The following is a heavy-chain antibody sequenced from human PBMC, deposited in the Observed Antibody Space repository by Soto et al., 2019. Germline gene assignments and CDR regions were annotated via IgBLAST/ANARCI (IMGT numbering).Heavy chain of an antibody. V-gene: IGHV1-2*02. J-gene: IGHJ4*02. CDR3: ASTGNYGSGTSFRVGY. CDR1: GYTFTGYY. D-gene: IGHD3-10*01. Sequence: ASVKVSCKASGYTFTGYYVHWVRQAPGQGLEWMGWINPNSGATIYPQKFQGRVTMTRGTSISTAYMELNSLRFDDTAVYYCASTGNYGSGTSFRVGYWGQGTLVTVSS. CDR2: INPNSGAT.